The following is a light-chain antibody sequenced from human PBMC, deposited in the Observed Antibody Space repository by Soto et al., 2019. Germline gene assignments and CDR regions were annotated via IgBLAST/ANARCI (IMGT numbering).Light chain of an antibody. Sequence: QSASTLSASVGDRVTITCRASPMIRSWLDWYQQKPGKAPNLLIYKASSLESGVPSRFSGSGSGTEFTLTISSLQPDDVETYYCQQSKSYSFGQGTKV. V-gene: IGKV1-5*03. CDR2: KAS. J-gene: IGKJ1*01. CDR3: QQSKSYS. CDR1: PMIRSW.